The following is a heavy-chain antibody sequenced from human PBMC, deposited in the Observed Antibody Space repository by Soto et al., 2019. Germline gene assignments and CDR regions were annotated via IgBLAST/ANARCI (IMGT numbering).Heavy chain of an antibody. CDR1: GFTFTSYG. Sequence: LRLSCTASGFTFTSYGMGWVRQAPGKGLQWVSTIRGDGGQTHYTDSVKGRFSISRDNSKNTVYLQMDSLRAEDTAMYFCARDVGLDSDDFFAYGGQGTQVTVSS. CDR2: IRGDGGQT. V-gene: IGHV3-23*01. J-gene: IGHJ4*02. CDR3: ARDVGLDSDDFFAY. D-gene: IGHD3-9*01.